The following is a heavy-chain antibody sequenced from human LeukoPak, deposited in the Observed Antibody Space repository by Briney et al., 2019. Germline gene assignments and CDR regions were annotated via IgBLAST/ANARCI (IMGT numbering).Heavy chain of an antibody. CDR3: AKDSTRYHGVLTVNLREKGALDY. Sequence: GGSLRLSCAASGFTFSRYDMHWVRQAPGKGLEWVAFIRYDGTNKYYADSVRGRFTVSKDNSKNTLYLQMNSLRAEDTAVYYCAKDSTRYHGVLTVNLREKGALDYWGQGTLVTVSS. D-gene: IGHD3-9*01. CDR2: IRYDGTNK. J-gene: IGHJ4*02. V-gene: IGHV3-30*02. CDR1: GFTFSRYD.